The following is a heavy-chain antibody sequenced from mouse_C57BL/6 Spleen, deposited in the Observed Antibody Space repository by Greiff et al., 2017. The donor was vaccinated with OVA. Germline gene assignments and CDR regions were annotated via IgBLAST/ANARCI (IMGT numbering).Heavy chain of an antibody. Sequence: DVQLQESGPELVKPGASVKMSCKASGYTFTDYNMHWVKQSHGKSLEWIGYINPNNGGTSYNQKFKGKATLTVNKSSSTAYMELRSLTSEDSAVYYCARQGNYYGSSYGFAYWGQGTLVTVSA. CDR3: ARQGNYYGSSYGFAY. CDR2: INPNNGGT. V-gene: IGHV1-22*01. J-gene: IGHJ3*01. D-gene: IGHD1-1*01. CDR1: GYTFTDYN.